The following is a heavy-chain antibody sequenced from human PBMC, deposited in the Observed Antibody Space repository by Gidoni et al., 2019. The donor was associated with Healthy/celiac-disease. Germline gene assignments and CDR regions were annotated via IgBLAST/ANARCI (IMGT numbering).Heavy chain of an antibody. Sequence: EVLLVESGGGLVQPGGSLRLSCAASGFTVSSNYMSWVRQAPGKGLEWVSVIYSGGSTYYADSVKGRFTISRDNSKNTLYLQMNSLRAEDTAVYYCAREHFRVTSDAFDIWGQGTMVTVSS. J-gene: IGHJ3*02. CDR1: GFTVSSNY. CDR2: IYSGGST. D-gene: IGHD3-3*02. CDR3: AREHFRVTSDAFDI. V-gene: IGHV3-66*02.